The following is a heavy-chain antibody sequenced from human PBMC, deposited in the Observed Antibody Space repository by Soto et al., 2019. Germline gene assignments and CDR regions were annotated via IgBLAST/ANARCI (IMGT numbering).Heavy chain of an antibody. Sequence: PGESLKISCKGSGYSFGSYWIAWVRQMPGKGLEWMGIIYPGDSNTRYSPSLQGQVTISVDKSISTAYLQWSSLKATDTAMYYCARHAYDFWSGHPNPRYYYGMDVWGQGTTVTVSS. CDR2: IYPGDSNT. CDR1: GYSFGSYW. D-gene: IGHD3-3*01. V-gene: IGHV5-51*01. CDR3: ARHAYDFWSGHPNPRYYYGMDV. J-gene: IGHJ6*02.